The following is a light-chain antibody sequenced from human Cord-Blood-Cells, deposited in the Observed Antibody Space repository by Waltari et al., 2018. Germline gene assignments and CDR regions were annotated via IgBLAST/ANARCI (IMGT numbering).Light chain of an antibody. CDR2: GAS. J-gene: IGKJ2*01. Sequence: IVMTQSPATLSVSPGDRATLSCRASQSVSSNLAWYQQKPGQAPRLLIYGASTRATGIPARFSGSGSGTEVTLTISSLQSEDFAVYYCQQYNNWPMYTFGQGTKLEIK. CDR1: QSVSSN. V-gene: IGKV3-15*01. CDR3: QQYNNWPMYT.